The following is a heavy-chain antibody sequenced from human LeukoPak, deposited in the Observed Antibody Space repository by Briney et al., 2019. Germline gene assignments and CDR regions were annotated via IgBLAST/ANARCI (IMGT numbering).Heavy chain of an antibody. CDR1: GEPLNGYY. D-gene: IGHD2-15*01. CDR2: ISSSGST. CDR3: AREPGYCSGGSCYNWFDP. V-gene: IGHV4-4*07. J-gene: IGHJ5*02. Sequence: PSETLSLTCAVHGEPLNGYYWSWIRQPAGKGLEWIGRISSSGSTNYNPSLKSRVTISVDTSKNQFSLKLSSVTAADTAVYYCAREPGYCSGGSCYNWFDPWGQGTLVTVSS.